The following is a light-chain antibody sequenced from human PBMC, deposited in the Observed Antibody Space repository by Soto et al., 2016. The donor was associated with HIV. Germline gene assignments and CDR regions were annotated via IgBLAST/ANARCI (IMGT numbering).Light chain of an antibody. V-gene: IGKV2-30*02. CDR2: QAS. CDR3: MQGKYWRT. CDR1: QSLVHSDGNSY. J-gene: IGKJ1*01. Sequence: DIVMTQSPLSLPVTPGEPASISCRSSQSLVHSDGNSYLTWFHQRPGQSPRRLIYQASKRDSGVPDRFSGSGSGTDFTLKIGRVEAEDVGVYYCMQGKYWRTFGQGTKVDIK.